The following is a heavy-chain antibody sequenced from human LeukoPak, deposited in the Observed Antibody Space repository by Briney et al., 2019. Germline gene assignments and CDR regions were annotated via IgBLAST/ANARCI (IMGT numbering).Heavy chain of an antibody. CDR2: ISRSSSTI. CDR1: GFTFSSYG. CDR3: ARDRSVTIPGALDY. Sequence: PGGSLRLSCAASGFTFSSYGLNWVRQAPGKGLEWVSYISRSSSTIYYADSVKGRFTISRDNAKNSLYLQMNSLRAEDTAVYYCARDRSVTIPGALDYWGQGTLVTASS. J-gene: IGHJ4*02. D-gene: IGHD3-3*01. V-gene: IGHV3-48*01.